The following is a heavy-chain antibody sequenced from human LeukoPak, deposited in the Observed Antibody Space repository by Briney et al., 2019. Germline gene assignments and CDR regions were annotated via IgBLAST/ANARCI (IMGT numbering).Heavy chain of an antibody. CDR1: GFTFSTCA. Sequence: GGSLRLSCAASGFTFSTCAMHWVRQAPGKGLEWVAVISYDGSNKYYADSVKGRFTISRDNSKNTLYLQMNSLRAEDTAVYYCARTYGSGSYYKSDYWGQGTLVTVSS. CDR3: ARTYGSGSYYKSDY. CDR2: ISYDGSNK. D-gene: IGHD1-26*01. V-gene: IGHV3-30*04. J-gene: IGHJ4*02.